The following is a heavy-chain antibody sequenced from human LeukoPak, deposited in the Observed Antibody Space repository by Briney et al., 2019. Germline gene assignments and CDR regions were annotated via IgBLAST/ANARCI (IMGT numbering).Heavy chain of an antibody. CDR2: IKQDGSEK. V-gene: IGHV3-7*01. CDR1: GFTFSSYA. Sequence: PGGSLRLSCAASGFTFSSYAMSWVRQAPGKGLEWVANIKQDGSEKYYVDSVKGRFTISRGNAKNSLYLQMNSLRAEDTAVYYCARDLSVLRFLEWLVTFDIWGQGTMVTVSS. D-gene: IGHD3-3*01. J-gene: IGHJ3*02. CDR3: ARDLSVLRFLEWLVTFDI.